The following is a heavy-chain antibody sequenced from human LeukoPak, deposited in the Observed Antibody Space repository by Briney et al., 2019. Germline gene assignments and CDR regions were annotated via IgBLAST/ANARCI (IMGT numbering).Heavy chain of an antibody. CDR2: INSSGSTI. CDR3: ARDGYSGYDFLGSADY. CDR1: GFTFRDYY. J-gene: IGHJ4*02. D-gene: IGHD5-12*01. Sequence: GGSPRLPFATSGFTFRDYYMRRIRPAPGEGVGWGSYINSSGSTIYYADSVKGRFTISRDNAKNSLYLQMNSLRAEDTAVYYCARDGYSGYDFLGSADYWGQGTLVTVSS. V-gene: IGHV3-11*01.